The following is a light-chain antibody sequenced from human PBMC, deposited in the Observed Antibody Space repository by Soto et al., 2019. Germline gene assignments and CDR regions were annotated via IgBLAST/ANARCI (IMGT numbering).Light chain of an antibody. CDR1: QSISSSY. V-gene: IGKV3-15*01. Sequence: EIVLTQSPGTLSLSPGKRATLSCRASQSISSSYLAWYQQKPGQAPRLLIYDASNRATGIPARFSGSGSGTEFTLTISSLQSEDFAVYYCQQYNNWPPSWTFGQGTKVDTK. J-gene: IGKJ1*01. CDR3: QQYNNWPPSWT. CDR2: DAS.